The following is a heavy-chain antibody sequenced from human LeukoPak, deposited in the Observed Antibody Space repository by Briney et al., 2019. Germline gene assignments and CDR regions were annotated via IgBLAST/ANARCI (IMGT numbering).Heavy chain of an antibody. CDR2: IYAKTGAT. CDR1: GYTYTDNY. Sequence: GASVKVSCKASGYTYTDNYIHWVRQAPGQGLEWLGWIYAKTGATKNAQKFQGRVTMARDTSINTAYMDLYSLNSDDTAVYYCARDAFGGDSFETWGHGTMVTVSS. J-gene: IGHJ3*02. CDR3: ARDAFGGDSFET. D-gene: IGHD3-10*01. V-gene: IGHV1-2*02.